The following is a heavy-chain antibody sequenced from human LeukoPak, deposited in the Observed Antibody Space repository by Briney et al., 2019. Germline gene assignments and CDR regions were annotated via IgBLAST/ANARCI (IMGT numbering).Heavy chain of an antibody. CDR2: VDPEDGET. D-gene: IGHD4-17*01. Sequence: ASVKVSCKVSGYTFTDYYMHWVQQAPGKGLEWMGLVDPEDGETIYAEKFQGRVTITADTSTDTAYMELSSLGSEDTAVYYCATAYGLHYFDYWGQGTLVTVSS. CDR3: ATAYGLHYFDY. V-gene: IGHV1-69-2*01. CDR1: GYTFTDYY. J-gene: IGHJ4*02.